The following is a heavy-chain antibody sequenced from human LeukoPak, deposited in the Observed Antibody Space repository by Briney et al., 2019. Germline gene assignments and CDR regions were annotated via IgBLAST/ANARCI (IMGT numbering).Heavy chain of an antibody. CDR3: AKGSLRGQLWFGYDY. CDR1: GFTFSSYA. J-gene: IGHJ4*02. V-gene: IGHV3-23*01. D-gene: IGHD5-18*01. Sequence: GGSLRLSCAASGFTFSSYAMSWVRQAPGKGLEWVSAISGSGGSTYYADSVKGRFTISRDNSKNTLHLQLNSLRAEDTAVYYCAKGSLRGQLWFGYDYWGQGTLVTVSS. CDR2: ISGSGGST.